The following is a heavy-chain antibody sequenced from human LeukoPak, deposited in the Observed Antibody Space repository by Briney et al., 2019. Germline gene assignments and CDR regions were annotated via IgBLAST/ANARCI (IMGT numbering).Heavy chain of an antibody. CDR2: MNPNSGNT. Sequence: GASVKVSCKASGYTFTSYDINWVRQATGQGLEWMGWMNPNSGNTGYAQKFQGRVTMTRNTSISTAYMELSSLRSEDTAVYYCARGRGNTIFGVVIKIAGYNWFDPWGQGTLVTVSS. V-gene: IGHV1-8*01. D-gene: IGHD3-3*01. CDR1: GYTFTSYD. J-gene: IGHJ5*02. CDR3: ARGRGNTIFGVVIKIAGYNWFDP.